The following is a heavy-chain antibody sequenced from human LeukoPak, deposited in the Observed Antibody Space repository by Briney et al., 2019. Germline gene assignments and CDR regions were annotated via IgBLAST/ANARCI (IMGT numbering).Heavy chain of an antibody. D-gene: IGHD5-24*01. J-gene: IGHJ4*02. V-gene: IGHV4-59*08. Sequence: SETLSLTCTVSGGSISSYYWSWIRQPPGKGLEWIGYIYYSGCTNYNPSLKSRVTISVDTSKNQFSLKLSSVTAADTAVYYCAVLRDGYNLGFDYWGQGTLVTVSS. CDR2: IYYSGCT. CDR1: GGSISSYY. CDR3: AVLRDGYNLGFDY.